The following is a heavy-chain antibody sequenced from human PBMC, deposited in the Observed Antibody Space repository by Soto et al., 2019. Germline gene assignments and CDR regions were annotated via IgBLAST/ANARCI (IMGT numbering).Heavy chain of an antibody. CDR2: IHPSGGGT. CDR3: ARGGHIAVVTASFDN. J-gene: IGHJ4*02. Sequence: QVELVQSGAEVRKPGASVKVSCRPSGYAFNTYYLHWLRQAPGQALQWMGVIHPSGGGTTYAHKFLGRVTVTRDTSTTTAFMELSSLRSDDTAVYYCARGGHIAVVTASFDNWGQGTLVTVSS. CDR1: GYAFNTYY. D-gene: IGHD2-21*02. V-gene: IGHV1-46*02.